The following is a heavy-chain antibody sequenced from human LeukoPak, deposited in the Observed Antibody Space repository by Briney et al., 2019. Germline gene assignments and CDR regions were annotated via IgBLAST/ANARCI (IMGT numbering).Heavy chain of an antibody. J-gene: IGHJ4*02. CDR3: ARDTGTLGY. CDR2: INSDGSST. V-gene: IGHV3-74*01. CDR1: GFSFSGSW. Sequence: GGSLRLSCAASGFSFSGSWMHWVRQAPGKGLVWVPRINSDGSSTTYADSVKGRFTISRDNAKNTLYLQMNSLRGEDTAVYYCARDTGTLGYWGQGTLVTVSS. D-gene: IGHD4-11*01.